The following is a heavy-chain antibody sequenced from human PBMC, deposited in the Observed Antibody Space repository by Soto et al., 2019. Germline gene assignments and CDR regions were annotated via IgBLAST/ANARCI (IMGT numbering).Heavy chain of an antibody. J-gene: IGHJ5*02. D-gene: IGHD3-3*01. CDR2: VYSSGGT. Sequence: SETLSLTCTVSGGSMSSYYWTLIRQPAGKGLEWIGRVYSSGGTHYNPSLKSRVTISLDTSKNQFSLRLLSVTDADTAVYYCARGQRFSDWFDPWGQGTLVTVSS. CDR3: ARGQRFSDWFDP. V-gene: IGHV4-4*07. CDR1: GGSMSSYY.